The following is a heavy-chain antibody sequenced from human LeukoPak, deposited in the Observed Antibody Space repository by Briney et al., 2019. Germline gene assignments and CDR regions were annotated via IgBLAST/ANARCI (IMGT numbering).Heavy chain of an antibody. Sequence: GGSLRLSCAASGFTVSNNYMSWVRQAPGKGLEWVSVISGSGISTYYADSVKGRFTISRDNSKNTLYLQMNSLRAEDTAVYYCAKARVVVATTGYYFDYWGQGTLVTVSS. V-gene: IGHV3-23*01. CDR1: GFTVSNNY. CDR3: AKARVVVATTGYYFDY. D-gene: IGHD2-15*01. J-gene: IGHJ4*02. CDR2: ISGSGIST.